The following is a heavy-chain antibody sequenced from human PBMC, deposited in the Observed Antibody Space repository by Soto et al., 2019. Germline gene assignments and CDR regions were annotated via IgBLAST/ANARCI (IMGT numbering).Heavy chain of an antibody. Sequence: AGGSLRLSCAASGFTFSDYGMHWVRQAPGEGLQWVAVIWFDGSNEHYADSVKGRFTISRDNSKNTLYLQMYSLRAGDTAVYYCARGSLYCSSTSCSYGMDVWGQGTTVTAP. CDR2: IWFDGSNE. CDR3: ARGSLYCSSTSCSYGMDV. D-gene: IGHD2-15*01. CDR1: GFTFSDYG. J-gene: IGHJ6*02. V-gene: IGHV3-33*01.